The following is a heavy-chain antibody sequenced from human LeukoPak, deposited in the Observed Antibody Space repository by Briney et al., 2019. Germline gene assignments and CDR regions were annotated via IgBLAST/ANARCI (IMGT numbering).Heavy chain of an antibody. CDR3: ARGRRIAVTRDNWFDP. CDR1: GYTFTSYG. D-gene: IGHD6-19*01. J-gene: IGHJ5*02. V-gene: IGHV1-18*01. Sequence: ASVKVSCKASGYTFTSYGISWVRQAPGQGLEWMGWISAYNGNTNYAQKFQGRVTMTRDTSTSTVYMELSSLRSEDTAVYYCARGRRIAVTRDNWFDPWGQGTLVTVSS. CDR2: ISAYNGNT.